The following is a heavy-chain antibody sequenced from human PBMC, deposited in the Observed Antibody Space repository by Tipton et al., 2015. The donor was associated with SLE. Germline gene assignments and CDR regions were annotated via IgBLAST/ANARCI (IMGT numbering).Heavy chain of an antibody. CDR1: GFTFDDYA. D-gene: IGHD7-27*01. V-gene: IGHV3-9*01. J-gene: IGHJ3*02. Sequence: RSLRLPCAASGFTFDDYAMNWVRQAPGKGLEWVSGISWNSGSIGYADSVKGRFTISRDNAKNSLYLQMNSLRAEDTALYYCARVWGLGIAAFDIWDQGTMVTVSS. CDR2: ISWNSGSI. CDR3: ARVWGLGIAAFDI.